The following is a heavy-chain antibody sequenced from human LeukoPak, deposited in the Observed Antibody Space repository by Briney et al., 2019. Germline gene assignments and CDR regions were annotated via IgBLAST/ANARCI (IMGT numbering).Heavy chain of an antibody. CDR2: ISAYNGYT. CDR3: ARRAPLAIFGVVIQPYYYYYGMDV. Sequence: ASVKVYCKASGYTFTSYGISWVRQAPGQGLGWIGWISAYNGYTNYAQKLQGRVTRTTVSSTSTAYLELRSLKSDDTAVYYCARRAPLAIFGVVIQPYYYYYGMDVWGQGTTVTVSS. CDR1: GYTFTSYG. V-gene: IGHV1-18*01. D-gene: IGHD3-3*01. J-gene: IGHJ6*02.